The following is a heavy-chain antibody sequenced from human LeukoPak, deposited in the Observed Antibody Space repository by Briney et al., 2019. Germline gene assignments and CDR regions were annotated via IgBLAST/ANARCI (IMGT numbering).Heavy chain of an antibody. CDR1: GFIFSNAW. V-gene: IGHV3-15*01. Sequence: GGSLRLSCAASGFIFSNAWMNWVRQAPGKGLEWVGRIKNKGDGGTTGYGAPVKGRFTISRDDSKNTLYLQMNSLKIEDTAVYYCITDRSSHPFRDIWGQGTMVTVSS. CDR2: IKNKGDGGTT. D-gene: IGHD2-2*01. J-gene: IGHJ3*02. CDR3: ITDRSSHPFRDI.